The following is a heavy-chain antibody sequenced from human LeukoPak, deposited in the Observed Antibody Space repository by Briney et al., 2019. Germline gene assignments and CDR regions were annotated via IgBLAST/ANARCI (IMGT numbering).Heavy chain of an antibody. CDR3: APEMAFRHFDY. CDR2: INPSGGST. D-gene: IGHD5-24*01. J-gene: IGHJ4*02. Sequence: ASVEVSCKASGYTFTSYYMHWVRQAPGQGLEGMGIINPSGGSTSYSQKFQGRLTMIRDTSTSTVYMELSSLRSEDTAVYYCAPEMAFRHFDYWGQGTLVTVSS. V-gene: IGHV1-46*01. CDR1: GYTFTSYY.